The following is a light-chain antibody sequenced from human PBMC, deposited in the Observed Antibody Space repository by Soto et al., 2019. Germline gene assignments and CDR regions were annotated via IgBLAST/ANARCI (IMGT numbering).Light chain of an antibody. CDR2: EVT. Sequence: QSALTQPASVSGSPGQSISISCTGTSNDVGGFNFVSWFQRHPGKAPKLILYEVTNRPSGISSRFSGSKSGNTASLTISGLQAEDEADYFCCSYIKTGPLFVFGTGTKLTVL. V-gene: IGLV2-14*03. CDR1: SNDVGGFNF. J-gene: IGLJ1*01. CDR3: CSYIKTGPLFV.